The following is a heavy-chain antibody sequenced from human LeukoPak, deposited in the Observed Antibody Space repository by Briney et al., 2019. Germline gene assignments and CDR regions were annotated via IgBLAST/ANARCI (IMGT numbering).Heavy chain of an antibody. CDR2: IKSKTDGGTT. CDR1: GLTFINAW. J-gene: IGHJ4*02. CDR3: NTDSLLLNY. V-gene: IGHV3-15*01. D-gene: IGHD3-16*01. Sequence: GGSLRLSCAASGLTFINAWMSWVRQAPGKGLEWVGRIKSKTDGGTTDYAAPVKGRFTISRDDSKNTLHLQMNSLKIEDTALYYCNTDSLLLNYWGQGTLVTVSS.